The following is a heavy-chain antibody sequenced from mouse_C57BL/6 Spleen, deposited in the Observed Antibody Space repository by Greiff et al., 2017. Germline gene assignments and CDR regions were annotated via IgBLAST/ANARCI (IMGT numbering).Heavy chain of an antibody. CDR2: IYPRSGNT. CDR3: ATTVVAPFAY. D-gene: IGHD1-1*01. V-gene: IGHV1-81*01. J-gene: IGHJ3*01. Sequence: VQLVESGAELARPGASVKLSCKASGYTFTSYGISWVKQRTGQGLEWIGEIYPRSGNTYYNEKFKGKATLTADKSSSTAYMALRSLTSEDSAVYFCATTVVAPFAYWGQGTLVTVSA. CDR1: GYTFTSYG.